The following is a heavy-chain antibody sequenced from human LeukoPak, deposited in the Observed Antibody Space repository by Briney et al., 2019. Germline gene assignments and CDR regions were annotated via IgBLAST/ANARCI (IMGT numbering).Heavy chain of an antibody. D-gene: IGHD5-12*01. CDR2: ISTSGDFI. Sequence: GASLRLSCAASGFTFSRYSISWVRQAPGKGLEWVSSISTSGDFIYYADSVKGRFTLSRDNAKNSLYLQMNSLRAEDTAVYYCAKGDSGYVGPFDYWGQGSLVTVSS. J-gene: IGHJ4*02. V-gene: IGHV3-21*01. CDR1: GFTFSRYS. CDR3: AKGDSGYVGPFDY.